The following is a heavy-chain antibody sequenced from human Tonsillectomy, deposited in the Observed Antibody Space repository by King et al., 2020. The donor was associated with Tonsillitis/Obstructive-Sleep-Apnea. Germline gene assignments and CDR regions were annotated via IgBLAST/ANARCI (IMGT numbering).Heavy chain of an antibody. V-gene: IGHV5-51*01. Sequence: QLVQSGAEVKKPGESLKISCKGSGYSFTSYWIGWVRQMPGKGLEWMGIIYPGDSDTRYSPSFQGQVTISADKSISTAYLQWSSLKASDTAMYYCARQGAYCSSTSCYINDAFDIWGQGTMVTVSS. CDR3: ARQGAYCSSTSCYINDAFDI. D-gene: IGHD2-2*02. J-gene: IGHJ3*02. CDR2: IYPGDSDT. CDR1: GYSFTSYW.